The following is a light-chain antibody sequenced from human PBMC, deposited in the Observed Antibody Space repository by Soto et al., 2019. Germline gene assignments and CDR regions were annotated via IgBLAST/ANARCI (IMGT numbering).Light chain of an antibody. CDR3: QQSYSTLLT. CDR2: AAS. V-gene: IGKV1-39*01. Sequence: IQMAQFPSSLAASVGDRVTITCPASQSISSYLNWYQQKPGKAPKLLIYAASSLQSGVPSRFSGSGSGTDFTLTISSLQPEDFATYYCQQSYSTLLTFGQGTKVDIK. CDR1: QSISSY. J-gene: IGKJ1*01.